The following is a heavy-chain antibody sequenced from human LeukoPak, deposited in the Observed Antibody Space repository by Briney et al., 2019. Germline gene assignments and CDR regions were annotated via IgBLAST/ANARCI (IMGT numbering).Heavy chain of an antibody. J-gene: IGHJ4*02. CDR3: ARAFVPTVGAYDY. CDR2: ISSSSSYI. Sequence: GGSLRLSCAASGFTFSSYSMNWVRQAPGKGLEWVSSISSSSSYIYYADSVKGRFTISRDNARKSLYLQMNSLRADDTALYYCARAFVPTVGAYDYWGQGTLVTVSS. D-gene: IGHD1-26*01. CDR1: GFTFSSYS. V-gene: IGHV3-21*04.